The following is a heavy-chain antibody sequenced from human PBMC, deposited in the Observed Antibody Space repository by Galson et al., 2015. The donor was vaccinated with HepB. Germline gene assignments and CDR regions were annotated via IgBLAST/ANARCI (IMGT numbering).Heavy chain of an antibody. J-gene: IGHJ3*02. CDR2: IYPGDSDT. V-gene: IGHV5-51*01. Sequence: QSGAEVKKPGESLKISCKGSGYSFTSYWIGWVRQMPGKGLEWMGIIYPGDSDTRYSPSFQGQITISADKSISTAYLQWSSLKASDTAMYYCARRGLLGDSSGYYLNAFDIWGQGTMVTVSS. CDR1: GYSFTSYW. D-gene: IGHD3-22*01. CDR3: ARRGLLGDSSGYYLNAFDI.